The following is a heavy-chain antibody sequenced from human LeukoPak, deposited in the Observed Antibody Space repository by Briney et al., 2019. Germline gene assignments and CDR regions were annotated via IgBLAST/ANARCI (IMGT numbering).Heavy chain of an antibody. CDR1: GGSFGGYY. V-gene: IGHV4-34*01. D-gene: IGHD3-10*01. J-gene: IGHJ4*02. CDR2: INHSGST. CDR3: ARWITFGELLTRDY. Sequence: SETLSLTCAVYGGSFGGYYWSWIRQPPGKGLEWIGEINHSGSTNYNPSLKSRVTISVDTSKNQFSLKLSSVTAADTAVYYCARWITFGELLTRDYWGQGTLVTVSS.